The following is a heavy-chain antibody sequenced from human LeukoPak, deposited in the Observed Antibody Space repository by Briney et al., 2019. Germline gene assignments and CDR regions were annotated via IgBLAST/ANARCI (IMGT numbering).Heavy chain of an antibody. CDR3: ARGWSQTATVGFDY. CDR2: IKRDGSEK. V-gene: IGHV3-7*05. CDR1: GLTFSSYW. D-gene: IGHD4-23*01. Sequence: PGGSLRLSCATSGLTFSSYWMSWVRQAPGKGLEWVANIKRDGSEKYYVDSVKGRFTMSRDNAKNSLYLQMNSLRAEDTAVYYCARGWSQTATVGFDYWGQGTLVTVSS. J-gene: IGHJ4*02.